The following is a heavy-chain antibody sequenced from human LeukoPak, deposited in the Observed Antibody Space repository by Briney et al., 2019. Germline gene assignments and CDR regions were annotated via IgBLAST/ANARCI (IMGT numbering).Heavy chain of an antibody. CDR3: ARGSGVGAIPHFDY. V-gene: IGHV3-30*02. J-gene: IGHJ4*02. Sequence: PGGSLRLSYAGSGFTFSSYGMHWVRQAPGKGLEWVAFIRYDGSNKYYADSVKGRFTISRDNAKNTVYLQMNSLRAEDTAVYYCARGSGVGAIPHFDYWGQGTLVTVSS. CDR1: GFTFSSYG. D-gene: IGHD1-26*01. CDR2: IRYDGSNK.